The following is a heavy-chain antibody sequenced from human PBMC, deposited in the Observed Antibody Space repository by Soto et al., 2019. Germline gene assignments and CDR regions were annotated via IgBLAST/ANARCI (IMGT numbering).Heavy chain of an antibody. CDR2: FDPEDGET. D-gene: IGHD1-26*01. CDR1: GYTFTSYD. J-gene: IGHJ4*02. CDR3: ATDRSGSYYGVPNY. V-gene: IGHV1-24*01. Sequence: KASGYTFTSYDINWVRQAPGKGLEWMGGFDPEDGETIYAQKFQGRVTMTEDTFTDTAYMELSSLRSEDTAVYYCATDRSGSYYGVPNYWGQGTLVTVSS.